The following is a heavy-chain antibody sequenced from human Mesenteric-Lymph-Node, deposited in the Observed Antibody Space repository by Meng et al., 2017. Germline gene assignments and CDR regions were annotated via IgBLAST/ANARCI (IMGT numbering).Heavy chain of an antibody. CDR1: GFNIDDYA. CDR3: TRRSRDTRGYFDL. V-gene: IGHV3-69-1*02. Sequence: GESLKISCAASGFNIDDYAMTWVRQAPGRGLEWVSTVSVFYAASVRGRFTISSDDSKNIIYLEMNNLRAEDTATYYCTRRSRDTRGYFDLWGQGSLVTVSS. J-gene: IGHJ4*02. CDR2: VSV. D-gene: IGHD2-8*02.